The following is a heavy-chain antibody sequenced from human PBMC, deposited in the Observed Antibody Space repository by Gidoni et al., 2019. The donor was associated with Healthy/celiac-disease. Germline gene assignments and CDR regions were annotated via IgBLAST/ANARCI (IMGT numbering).Heavy chain of an antibody. CDR2: ISYDGSNK. J-gene: IGHJ6*02. D-gene: IGHD7-27*01. Sequence: QVQLVESGGGVVQPGRSLRLSCAASGFTFSSYAMHWVRQAPGKGLEWVAVISYDGSNKYYADSVKGRFTISRDNSKNTLYLQMNSLRTEDTAVYYCARVWAGIDVWGQGTTVTVSS. CDR3: ARVWAGIDV. V-gene: IGHV3-30*04. CDR1: GFTFSSYA.